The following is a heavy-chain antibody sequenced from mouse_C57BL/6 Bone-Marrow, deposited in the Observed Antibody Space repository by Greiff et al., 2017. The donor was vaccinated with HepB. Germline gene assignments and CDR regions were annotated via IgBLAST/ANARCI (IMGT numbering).Heavy chain of an antibody. J-gene: IGHJ2*01. CDR1: GYAFSSSW. Sequence: QVQLKESGPELVKPGASVKISCKASGYAFSSSWMNWVKQRPGKGLEWIGRIYPGDGDTNYNGKFKGKATLTADKSSSTAYMQLSSLTSEDSAVYFCATPYGNDYWGQGTTLTVSS. D-gene: IGHD1-1*01. CDR2: IYPGDGDT. CDR3: ATPYGNDY. V-gene: IGHV1-82*01.